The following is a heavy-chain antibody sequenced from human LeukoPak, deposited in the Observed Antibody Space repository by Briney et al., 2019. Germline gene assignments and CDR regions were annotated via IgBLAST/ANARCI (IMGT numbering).Heavy chain of an antibody. CDR1: GFTFSSYG. CDR3: AKDGRDGYNYPSYYFAY. V-gene: IGHV3-30*18. J-gene: IGHJ4*02. CDR2: ISYDGSKK. D-gene: IGHD5-12*01. Sequence: GRSLRLSCAAPGFTFSSYGMHWVRQAPGKGLEGVAVISYDGSKKYYADSLKGRFTISRDNSKNTLYLQVNSLRAEDTAVYYCAKDGRDGYNYPSYYFAYWGQGTLVTVSS.